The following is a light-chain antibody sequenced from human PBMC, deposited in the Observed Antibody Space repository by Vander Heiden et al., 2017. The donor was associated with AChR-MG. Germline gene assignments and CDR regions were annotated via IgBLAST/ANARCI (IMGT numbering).Light chain of an antibody. V-gene: IGLV7-43*01. J-gene: IGLJ3*02. CDR1: TGPVTSGYF. CDR3: LLFYGGEWV. Sequence: TVVTQEPSLTVSPGGTVTLTCASSTGPVTSGYFPNWFQQKPGQAPRVLIYSATNKHAWTPDRFLGSLLGGKAALTLSGVQPEDEAEYYCLLFYGGEWVFGGGTKLTVL. CDR2: SAT.